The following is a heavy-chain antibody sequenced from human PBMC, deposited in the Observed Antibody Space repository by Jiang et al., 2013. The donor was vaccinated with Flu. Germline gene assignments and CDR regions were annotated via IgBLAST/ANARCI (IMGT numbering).Heavy chain of an antibody. CDR2: ISAYNGNT. CDR3: ARVITNYYYDSSGYLDY. Sequence: SGAEVKKPGASVKVSCKASGYTFTSYGISWVRQAPGQGLEWMGWISAYNGNTNYAQKLQGRVTMTTDTSTSTAYMELRSLRSDDTAVYYCARVITNYYYDSSGYLDYWGQGTLVTVSS. J-gene: IGHJ4*02. D-gene: IGHD3-22*01. CDR1: GYTFTSYG. V-gene: IGHV1-18*01.